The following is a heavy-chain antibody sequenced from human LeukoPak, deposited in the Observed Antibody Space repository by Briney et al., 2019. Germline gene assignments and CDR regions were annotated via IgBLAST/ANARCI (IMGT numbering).Heavy chain of an antibody. Sequence: PSETLSLTCTVSGGSISSSSYYWSWIRQPPGKGLEWIGEINHSGSTNYNPSLKSRVTISVDTSKNQFSLKLSSVTAADTAVYYCARGRGWSTSPVKNGWFDPWGQGTLVTVSS. J-gene: IGHJ5*02. CDR2: INHSGST. V-gene: IGHV4-39*07. CDR1: GGSISSSSYY. D-gene: IGHD5/OR15-5a*01. CDR3: ARGRGWSTSPVKNGWFDP.